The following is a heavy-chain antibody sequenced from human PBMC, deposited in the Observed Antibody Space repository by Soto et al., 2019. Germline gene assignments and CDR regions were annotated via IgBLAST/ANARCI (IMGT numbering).Heavy chain of an antibody. CDR1: GYTFTSFY. CDR3: ARDRGITTDAFDL. D-gene: IGHD3-22*01. J-gene: IGHJ3*01. V-gene: IGHV1-46*01. Sequence: ASVKVSFKASGYTFTSFYMHWVRQAPGQGLEWMGIINPSGGSTTYPQKFQGRVTMTRDRSTSTVYMELNSLRSEDMAVYYCARDRGITTDAFDLWGQGTMVTVSS. CDR2: INPSGGST.